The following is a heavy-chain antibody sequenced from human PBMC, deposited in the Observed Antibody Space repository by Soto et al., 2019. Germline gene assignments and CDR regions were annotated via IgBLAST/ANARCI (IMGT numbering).Heavy chain of an antibody. CDR2: IYYSGTT. D-gene: IGHD2-15*01. CDR1: GGSFNAYY. CDR3: AREYSRWFDP. J-gene: IGHJ5*02. V-gene: IGHV4-59*01. Sequence: SETLSLTCTVSGGSFNAYYWSWIRQPPGKGLEWIGYIYYSGTTTYNPSLQSRVTISVDMSKNQFSLKLSSVTAADTAVYYCAREYSRWFDPWGQGTPVTVSS.